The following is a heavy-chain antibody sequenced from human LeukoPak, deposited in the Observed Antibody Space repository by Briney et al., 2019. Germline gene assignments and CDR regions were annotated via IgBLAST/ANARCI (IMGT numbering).Heavy chain of an antibody. Sequence: SETLSLTCAVYGGSFSGYYWSWIRQPPGKGLEWIGEINHSGGTNYNPSLKSRVAISVDTSKNQFSLKLSSVTAADTAVYYCARGYSSSWSNYYFDYWGQGTLVTVSS. D-gene: IGHD6-13*01. CDR1: GGSFSGYY. J-gene: IGHJ4*02. CDR3: ARGYSSSWSNYYFDY. V-gene: IGHV4-34*01. CDR2: INHSGGT.